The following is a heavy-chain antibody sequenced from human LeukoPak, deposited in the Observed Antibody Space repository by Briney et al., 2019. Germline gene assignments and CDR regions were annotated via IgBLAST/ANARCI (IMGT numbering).Heavy chain of an antibody. V-gene: IGHV3-48*04. J-gene: IGHJ6*04. Sequence: QPGGSLRLSCVVSGFTFSRYSMTWVRQAPGKGLEWVSYISSSGSTIYYADSVKGRFTISRDNAKNSLYLQMNSLRAEDTAVYYCAELGITMIGGVWGKGTTVTISS. CDR2: ISSSGSTI. CDR3: AELGITMIGGV. D-gene: IGHD3-10*02. CDR1: GFTFSRYS.